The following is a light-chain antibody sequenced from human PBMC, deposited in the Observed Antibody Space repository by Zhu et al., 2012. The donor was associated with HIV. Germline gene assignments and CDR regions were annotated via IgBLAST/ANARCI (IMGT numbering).Light chain of an antibody. J-gene: IGKJ4*01. CDR2: GAF. CDR3: LQYSDWPLT. V-gene: IGKV3-15*01. CDR1: HSVSST. Sequence: EIVMTQSPATLSVSPGETATLSCRASHSVSSTLAWYQQKPGQAPRLLIYGAFTRATGIPARFSGRGSGTEFTLTISSLQSEDFAVYYCLQYSDWPLTFGGGTKVGIK.